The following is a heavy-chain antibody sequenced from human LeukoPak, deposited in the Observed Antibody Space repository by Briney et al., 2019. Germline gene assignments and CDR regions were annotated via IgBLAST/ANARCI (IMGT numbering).Heavy chain of an antibody. Sequence: SETLSLICTVSGASINSYYWSWIRQPAGKGLEWVGHIYTSGSTNYNPSLKSRVTMSVDTSKNQFSLKLSSVTAADTAVYYCARDKLLWFGESDANWFDPWGLGTLVTVSS. CDR3: ARDKLLWFGESDANWFDP. CDR1: GASINSYY. CDR2: IYTSGST. D-gene: IGHD3-10*01. V-gene: IGHV4-4*07. J-gene: IGHJ5*02.